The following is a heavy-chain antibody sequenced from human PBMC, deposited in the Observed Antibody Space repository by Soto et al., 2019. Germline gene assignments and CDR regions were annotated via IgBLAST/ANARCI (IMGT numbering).Heavy chain of an antibody. J-gene: IGHJ4*02. D-gene: IGHD6-19*01. CDR1: GGSISGSY. V-gene: IGHV4-59*01. CDR2: VYYTGST. Sequence: SETLSLTCSVSGGSISGSYWSWIRQSPGKGLEWLGYVYYTGSTNYSPSLRSRVSISVDTSKNEFSLRLSSVTAADTAVYFCARSVAVPGAHIDYWGQGTLVTVSS. CDR3: ARSVAVPGAHIDY.